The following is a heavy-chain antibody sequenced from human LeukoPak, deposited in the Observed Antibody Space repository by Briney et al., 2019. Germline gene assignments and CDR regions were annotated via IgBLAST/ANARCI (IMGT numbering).Heavy chain of an antibody. CDR1: GFTFNNYA. CDR2: ISGSGGRT. J-gene: IGHJ4*02. D-gene: IGHD3-16*01. Sequence: PGGSLRLSCAASGFTFNNYAVSWVRQAPGKGLEWVSSISGSGGRTYYVDSVKGRFTISRDNFKNTLYLQMNSLRAEDTAVYYCATGWGGDDYWGQGILVTVSS. V-gene: IGHV3-23*01. CDR3: ATGWGGDDY.